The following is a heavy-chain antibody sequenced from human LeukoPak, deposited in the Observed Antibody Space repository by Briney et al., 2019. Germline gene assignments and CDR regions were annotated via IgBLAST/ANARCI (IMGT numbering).Heavy chain of an antibody. D-gene: IGHD2-15*01. CDR2: FYGGGAT. Sequence: PGGSLRLSCAASGFTLTNNYMTWVRQAPGKGLEWVSVFYGGGATYYADSVKGRFTISRDGSKNTLYLQMNSLRAEDTAVYYCAATSIGYCSGGSCPEQYWGQGTLVTVSS. J-gene: IGHJ4*02. CDR3: AATSIGYCSGGSCPEQY. CDR1: GFTLTNNY. V-gene: IGHV3-53*01.